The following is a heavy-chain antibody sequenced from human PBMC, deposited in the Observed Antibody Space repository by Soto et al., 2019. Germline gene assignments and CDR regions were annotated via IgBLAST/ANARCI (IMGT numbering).Heavy chain of an antibody. D-gene: IGHD6-19*01. Sequence: ASVKVSCKASGYTFTSYAMHWVRQAPGQRLEWMGWINAGNGNTKYSQKFQGRVTITRDTSASTAYMELSSLRSEDTAVYYCARDRSGWANWFDPWGQGTLVTVSS. CDR2: INAGNGNT. CDR3: ARDRSGWANWFDP. V-gene: IGHV1-3*01. J-gene: IGHJ5*02. CDR1: GYTFTSYA.